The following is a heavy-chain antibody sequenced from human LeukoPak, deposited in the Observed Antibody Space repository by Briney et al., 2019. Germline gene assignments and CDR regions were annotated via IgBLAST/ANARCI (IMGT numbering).Heavy chain of an antibody. CDR1: GFTFSSYD. Sequence: GGSLRLSCAASGFTFSSYDTHWVRQAPGKGLEWVAVISYDGNNKYYADSVKGRFTISRDNSEKTLYLQMNSLRAEDTAVYYCARDAYIEEDGYFDLWGRGILVTVSS. J-gene: IGHJ2*01. D-gene: IGHD4-11*01. CDR2: ISYDGNNK. V-gene: IGHV3-30-3*01. CDR3: ARDAYIEEDGYFDL.